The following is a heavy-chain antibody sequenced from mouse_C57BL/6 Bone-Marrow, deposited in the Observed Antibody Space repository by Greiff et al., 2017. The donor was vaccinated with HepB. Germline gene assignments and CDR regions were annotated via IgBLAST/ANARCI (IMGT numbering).Heavy chain of an antibody. J-gene: IGHJ4*01. CDR1: GYTFTDYE. V-gene: IGHV1-15*01. CDR3: TREIVTTVRYAMDY. D-gene: IGHD1-1*01. Sequence: QVQLKESGAELVRPGASVTLSCKASGYTFTDYEMHWVKQTPVHGLEWIGAIDPETGGTAYNQKFKGKAILTADKSSSTAYMELRSLTSEDSAVYYCTREIVTTVRYAMDYWGQGTSVTVSS. CDR2: IDPETGGT.